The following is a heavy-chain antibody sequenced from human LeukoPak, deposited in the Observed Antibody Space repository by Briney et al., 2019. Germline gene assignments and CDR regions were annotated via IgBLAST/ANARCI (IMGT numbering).Heavy chain of an antibody. V-gene: IGHV3-33*01. Sequence: GGSLRLSCAASGFPFRSYAMHWVRQAPGKGLEWVAVIWYDGTTTYYADPVKGRFTISRDNSENTLYLQLSTLRADDTAVYYCARDRDPIDYYYYSMDVWGQGTMVTVSS. CDR1: GFPFRSYA. CDR3: ARDRDPIDYYYYSMDV. CDR2: IWYDGTTT. J-gene: IGHJ6*02.